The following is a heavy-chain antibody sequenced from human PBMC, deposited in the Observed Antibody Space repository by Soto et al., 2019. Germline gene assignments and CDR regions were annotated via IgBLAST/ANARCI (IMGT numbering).Heavy chain of an antibody. D-gene: IGHD2-8*01. J-gene: IGHJ6*02. Sequence: ASVKVSCKASGYTFTGYYMHWVRQAPGQGLEWMGWINPNSGGTNYAQKFQGGVTMTRDTSISTAYMELSRLRSDDTAVYYCARDIVLMVYDPYGMDVWGQGTTVTVSS. CDR3: ARDIVLMVYDPYGMDV. V-gene: IGHV1-2*02. CDR1: GYTFTGYY. CDR2: INPNSGGT.